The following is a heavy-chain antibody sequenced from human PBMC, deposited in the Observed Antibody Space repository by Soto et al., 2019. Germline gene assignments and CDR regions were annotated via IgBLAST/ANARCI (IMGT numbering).Heavy chain of an antibody. Sequence: SVKVSCKASGGTFSSYAISWVRQAPGQGLEWMGGIIPIFGTANYAQKFQGRVTITADESTSTAYMELSSLRSEDTAVYYCARSTRNYYYYYGMDVWGQGTTVTVSS. J-gene: IGHJ6*02. CDR1: GGTFSSYA. CDR3: ARSTRNYYYYYGMDV. CDR2: IIPIFGTA. V-gene: IGHV1-69*13. D-gene: IGHD2-2*01.